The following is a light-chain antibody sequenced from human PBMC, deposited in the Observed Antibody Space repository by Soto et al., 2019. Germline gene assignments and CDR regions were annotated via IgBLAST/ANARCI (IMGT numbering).Light chain of an antibody. CDR3: QQFSSYPLT. CDR2: DPS. Sequence: VLRQSPGTLSLSPGERATLSCRASQTVRNNYLAWYQQKPGQAPRLLIYDPSSRATGIPDRFSGGGSGTDFTLTISRLEPEDFAVYYCQQFSSYPLTFGGRTKVDTK. V-gene: IGKV3-20*01. CDR1: QTVRNNY. J-gene: IGKJ4*01.